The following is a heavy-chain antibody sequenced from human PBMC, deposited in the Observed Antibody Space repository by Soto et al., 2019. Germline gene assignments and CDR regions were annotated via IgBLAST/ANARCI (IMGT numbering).Heavy chain of an antibody. V-gene: IGHV1-46*01. CDR3: GRDTSGLDY. Sequence: QVQLVQSGAEVKKPGASVKVSCQASGYTFASHYIHWVRQAPGQGLEWMGVINPNGGNTRYAQRFQDRLTLTTDTPTNTVYLDLSRLSSDDTAVYYCGRDTSGLDYWGQGTLVTVSS. CDR2: INPNGGNT. J-gene: IGHJ4*02. CDR1: GYTFASHY.